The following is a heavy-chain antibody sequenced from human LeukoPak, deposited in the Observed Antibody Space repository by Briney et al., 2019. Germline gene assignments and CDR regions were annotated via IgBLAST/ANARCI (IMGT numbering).Heavy chain of an antibody. V-gene: IGHV3-33*01. CDR3: ARGQTMVTPPGDY. CDR1: GFTFSSYG. D-gene: IGHD5-18*01. Sequence: GGSLRLSCAASGFTFSSYGMHWVRQAPGKGLEWVAVIWYDGSNKYYADSVKGRFTISRDNSKSTLYLQMNSLRAEDTAVYYCARGQTMVTPPGDYWGQGTLVTVSS. J-gene: IGHJ4*02. CDR2: IWYDGSNK.